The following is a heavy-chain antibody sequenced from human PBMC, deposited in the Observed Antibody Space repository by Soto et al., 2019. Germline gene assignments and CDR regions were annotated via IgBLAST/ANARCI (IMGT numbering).Heavy chain of an antibody. CDR2: IYYSGST. Sequence: SETLSLTCTVSGGSISSYYWSWIRQPPGKGLEWIGYIYYSGSTNYNPSLKSRVTISVDTSKNQFSLKLSSVTAADTAVYYCARKIDVINHNWFDPWGQGTLVTVSS. CDR1: GGSISSYY. D-gene: IGHD2-21*01. V-gene: IGHV4-59*01. CDR3: ARKIDVINHNWFDP. J-gene: IGHJ5*02.